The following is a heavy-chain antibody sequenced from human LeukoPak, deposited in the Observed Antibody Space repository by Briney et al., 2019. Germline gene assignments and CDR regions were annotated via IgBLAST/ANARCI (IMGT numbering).Heavy chain of an antibody. CDR2: INPNSGGT. Sequence: ASVKVSCKASGYTFTCYYMHWVRQAPGQGLEWMGWINPNSGGTNYAQKFQGRVTMTRDTSISTAYLELNRLSSADTAAYYCARCSQQWLVPDFDYWGEGALVTVSS. V-gene: IGHV1-2*02. J-gene: IGHJ4*02. CDR1: GYTFTCYY. CDR3: ARCSQQWLVPDFDY. D-gene: IGHD6-19*01.